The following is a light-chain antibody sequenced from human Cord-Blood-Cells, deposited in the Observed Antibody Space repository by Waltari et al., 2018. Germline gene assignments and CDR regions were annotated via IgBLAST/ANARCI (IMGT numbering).Light chain of an antibody. CDR3: CSYAGSSTLV. V-gene: IGLV2-23*02. CDR1: SRDVGSYNL. J-gene: IGLJ3*02. Sequence: SALAQTAPVSGSPGQSLPLSCTGTSRDVGSYNLVSWYQQHPGNAPQLMIYDVSKLPLGVSNRCAGPKSGNTASLTISGRQAAGDGDYYCCSYAGSSTLVVGGGTKVTVL. CDR2: DVS.